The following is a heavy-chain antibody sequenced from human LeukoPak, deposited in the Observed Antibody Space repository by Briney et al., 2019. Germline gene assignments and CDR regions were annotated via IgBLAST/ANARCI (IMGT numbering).Heavy chain of an antibody. D-gene: IGHD6-13*01. V-gene: IGHV3-23*01. CDR2: TSGNGAST. CDR1: GFSFSTYA. J-gene: IGHJ4*02. Sequence: GGSLRLSCAASGFSFSTYAMNWVRQIAGKGPEWVSGTSGNGASTFYADSVKGRFTISRDNSKNTLYLQMNSLRAEDTAVYYCAKDRLWGAAAGVTFDYWGQGTLVTVSS. CDR3: AKDRLWGAAAGVTFDY.